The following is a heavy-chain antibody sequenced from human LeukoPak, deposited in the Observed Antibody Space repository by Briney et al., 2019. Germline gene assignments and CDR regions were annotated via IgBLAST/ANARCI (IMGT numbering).Heavy chain of an antibody. Sequence: PSETLSLTCTVSGGSISSSSYYWGWLRQPPGKGLEWFGSIYYSGSNYYDPALKSRVTISVDTSKNQYSLMLSSATAADTAMYYCARDSPAQWKRYISGGKLWSDPWGQGTLVTVSA. J-gene: IGHJ5*02. CDR3: ARDSPAQWKRYISGGKLWSDP. CDR1: GGSISSSSYY. D-gene: IGHD6-19*01. CDR2: IYYSGSN. V-gene: IGHV4-39*07.